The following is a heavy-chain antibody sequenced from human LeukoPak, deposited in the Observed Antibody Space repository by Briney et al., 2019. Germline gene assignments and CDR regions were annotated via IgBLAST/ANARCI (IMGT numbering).Heavy chain of an antibody. CDR1: GFNFSNYG. CDR3: ATLKYSESYTVDY. D-gene: IGHD1-26*01. J-gene: IGHJ4*02. V-gene: IGHV3-30*02. Sequence: SGGSLRLSCAASGFNFSNYGMDWVRQAPSKGLEWVAFIRNDESDKYYADSVKGRFTISRDNSKNTLYLQMNSLRAEDTAMYYCATLKYSESYTVDYWGQGTLVTVSS. CDR2: IRNDESDK.